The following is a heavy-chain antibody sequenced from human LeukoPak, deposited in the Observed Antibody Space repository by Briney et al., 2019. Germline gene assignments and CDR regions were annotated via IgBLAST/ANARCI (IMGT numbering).Heavy chain of an antibody. D-gene: IGHD2-2*01. V-gene: IGHV4-34*01. CDR2: INHSGST. CDR3: ARSRVVVPAAMGQYFQH. Sequence: PSETLSLTCAVYGGSFSGYYWSWIRQPPGKGLEWIGGINHSGSTNYNPSLKSRVTISVDTSKNQFSLKLSSVTAADTAVYYCARSRVVVPAAMGQYFQHWGQGTLVTVSS. CDR1: GGSFSGYY. J-gene: IGHJ1*01.